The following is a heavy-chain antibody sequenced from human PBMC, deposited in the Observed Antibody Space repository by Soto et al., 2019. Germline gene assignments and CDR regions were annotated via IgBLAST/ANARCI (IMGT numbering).Heavy chain of an antibody. J-gene: IGHJ3*02. V-gene: IGHV4-59*07. Sequence: SDTLSLTCSVPGGSISSYYWSWIRQPPGKGLEWIAYIYYSGTSYNPSLKSRVSISLDTPKNQFSLKLSSVTAADTAVYYCARTYDGSGPNSGGYGFDIWGQGTLFTVS. D-gene: IGHD3-22*01. CDR3: ARTYDGSGPNSGGYGFDI. CDR2: IYYSGT. CDR1: GGSISSYY.